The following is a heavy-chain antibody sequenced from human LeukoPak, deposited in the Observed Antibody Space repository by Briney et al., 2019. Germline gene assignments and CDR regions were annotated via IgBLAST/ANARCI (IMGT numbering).Heavy chain of an antibody. Sequence: GESLKISCKGSGYSFTSYWIGWVRQMPGKGLEWMGIIYPGDSDTRYSPSFQGQVTISADKSISTAYLQWSSLKASDTAMYYCATHLSSGSYFVGRYFQHWGQGTLVTVSS. D-gene: IGHD1-26*01. V-gene: IGHV5-51*01. CDR3: ATHLSSGSYFVGRYFQH. CDR2: IYPGDSDT. J-gene: IGHJ1*01. CDR1: GYSFTSYW.